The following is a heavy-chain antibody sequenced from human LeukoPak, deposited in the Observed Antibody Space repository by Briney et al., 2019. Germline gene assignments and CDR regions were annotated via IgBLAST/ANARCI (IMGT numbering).Heavy chain of an antibody. Sequence: GGSLRLSCAASGFTFSSYGMHWVRQAPGKGLEWMAVIWRDENNKYYADSVKGRFTISRDNSKNTLYLQMNSLRDEDTAVYYCARDDSTIFGETYYFDYWGQGTLVTVSS. CDR2: IWRDENNK. V-gene: IGHV3-33*01. D-gene: IGHD3-3*01. J-gene: IGHJ4*02. CDR1: GFTFSSYG. CDR3: ARDDSTIFGETYYFDY.